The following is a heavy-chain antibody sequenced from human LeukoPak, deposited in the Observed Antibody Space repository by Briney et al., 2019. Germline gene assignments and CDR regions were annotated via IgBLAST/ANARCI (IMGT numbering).Heavy chain of an antibody. CDR1: GFTFSSYA. Sequence: GGSLRLSCAASGFTFSSYAMHWVRQAPGKGLERVAVISYDGSNKYYADSVKGRFTVSRDNSKNTLYLQMNSLRAEDTAVYYCASGYDFWSGYYTHSDYYGMDVWGQGTTVTVSS. CDR2: ISYDGSNK. CDR3: ASGYDFWSGYYTHSDYYGMDV. D-gene: IGHD3-3*01. V-gene: IGHV3-30-3*01. J-gene: IGHJ6*02.